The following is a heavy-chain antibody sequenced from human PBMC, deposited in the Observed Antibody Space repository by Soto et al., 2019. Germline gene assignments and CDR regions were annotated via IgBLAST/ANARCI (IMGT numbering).Heavy chain of an antibody. Sequence: QLQLQESGPGLVKPSETLSLTCTVSGDSITSGLYFWVWARQTPGKGLEWIGSISYSGTTYSHPSLKSRVNISVDTSTNHFSLKLTSVTAADTGVYYCASEYSSSSWFDPWGRGALVTVSS. CDR2: ISYSGTT. D-gene: IGHD6-6*01. J-gene: IGHJ5*02. CDR3: ASEYSSSSWFDP. V-gene: IGHV4-39*02. CDR1: GDSITSGLYF.